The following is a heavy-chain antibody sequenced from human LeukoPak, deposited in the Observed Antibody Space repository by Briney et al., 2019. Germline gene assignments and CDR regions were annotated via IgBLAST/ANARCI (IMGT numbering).Heavy chain of an antibody. J-gene: IGHJ4*02. Sequence: ASVKVSCKASGYTFTSYDINWVRQATGQGLEWMGWMNPNSGNTGYAQKFLGRVTMTRNTSISTAYMELSSLRSEDTAVYYCARGRKGYCSGGSCYPLDYWGQGTLVTVSS. CDR1: GYTFTSYD. CDR2: MNPNSGNT. CDR3: ARGRKGYCSGGSCYPLDY. V-gene: IGHV1-8*01. D-gene: IGHD2-15*01.